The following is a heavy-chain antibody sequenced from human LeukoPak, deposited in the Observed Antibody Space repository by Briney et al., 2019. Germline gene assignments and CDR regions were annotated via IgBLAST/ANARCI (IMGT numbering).Heavy chain of an antibody. Sequence: ASVKVSCKASGYTFTAYYIHWVRQAPGQRLEWMGWVSPNNGGTNYAQKFQGRVTMTRDTSISTLYMDLNSLRSDGTAVYYCARELAFDYWGQGTLVTVSS. V-gene: IGHV1-2*02. CDR1: GYTFTAYY. CDR3: ARELAFDY. CDR2: VSPNNGGT. J-gene: IGHJ4*02. D-gene: IGHD1-1*01.